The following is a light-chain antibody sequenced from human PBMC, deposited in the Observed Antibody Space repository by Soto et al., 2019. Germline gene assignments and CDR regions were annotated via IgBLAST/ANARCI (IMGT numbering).Light chain of an antibody. J-gene: IGLJ3*02. V-gene: IGLV2-14*01. CDR2: EVS. CDR1: SSDIGGYNY. Sequence: QSALTQPASVSGSPGQSITISCTGTSSDIGGYNYVSWYQQHPGKAPKLMIFEVSNRPSGVSNRFSGSKSGNTASLTVSGLQAEDEADYHCSSYAGSYNLVFGGGTKLTVL. CDR3: SSYAGSYNLV.